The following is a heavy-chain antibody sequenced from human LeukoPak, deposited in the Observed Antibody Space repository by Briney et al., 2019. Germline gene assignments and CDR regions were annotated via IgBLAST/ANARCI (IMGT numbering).Heavy chain of an antibody. CDR1: GFTFSSYG. CDR2: ISGSGGST. V-gene: IGHV3-23*01. D-gene: IGHD6-13*01. CDR3: ARGIAAAGTVY. J-gene: IGHJ4*02. Sequence: GGSLRLSCAASGFTFSSYGMSWVRQAPGKGLEWVSAISGSGGSTYYADSVKGRFTISRDNSKNTLYLQMNSLRAEDTAVYYCARGIAAAGTVYWGQGTLVTVSS.